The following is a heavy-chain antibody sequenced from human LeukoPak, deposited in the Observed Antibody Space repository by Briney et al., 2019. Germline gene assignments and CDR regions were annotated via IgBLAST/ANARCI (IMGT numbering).Heavy chain of an antibody. CDR3: ARLSTIMAYYYYAMDV. D-gene: IGHD5-24*01. CDR1: GFTFSSYA. V-gene: IGHV3-30-3*01. Sequence: GRSLRLSCAASGFTFSSYAMHWVRQAPGKGLEWVAVISYDGNYKDYVDSVKGRFTISRDNSKSTLYVQMNSLRAEDMAVYYCARLSTIMAYYYYAMDVWGQGTTVTVSS. CDR2: ISYDGNYK. J-gene: IGHJ6*02.